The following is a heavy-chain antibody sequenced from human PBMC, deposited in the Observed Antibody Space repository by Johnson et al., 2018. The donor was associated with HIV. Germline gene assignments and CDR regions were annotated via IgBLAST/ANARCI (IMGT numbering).Heavy chain of an antibody. Sequence: QVQLVESGGGVVQPGRSLRLSCAASGFTFSYYGIHWVRQAPGKGLEWVAVISYDGSNKYYADSVKGRFTISRDNSKNTLYLQMNSLRAEDTAVYYCAREAQYYDSSGRKRGAFDIWGQGTMVTVSS. CDR3: AREAQYYDSSGRKRGAFDI. CDR1: GFTFSYYG. J-gene: IGHJ3*02. CDR2: ISYDGSNK. V-gene: IGHV3-30*19. D-gene: IGHD3-22*01.